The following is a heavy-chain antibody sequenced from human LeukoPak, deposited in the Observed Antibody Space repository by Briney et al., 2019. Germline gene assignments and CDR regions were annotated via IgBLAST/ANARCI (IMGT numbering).Heavy chain of an antibody. CDR1: GFTFSDYY. J-gene: IGHJ4*02. CDR2: ISSSGSTI. Sequence: GGSLRLSCAASGFTFSDYYMSWIRQAPGKGLEWVSYISSSGSTIYYADSVKGRFTISRDNAKNSLYLQMNSLRAEDTAVYNCARENDYGEYAGYFDYWGQGTLVTVSS. V-gene: IGHV3-11*04. D-gene: IGHD4-17*01. CDR3: ARENDYGEYAGYFDY.